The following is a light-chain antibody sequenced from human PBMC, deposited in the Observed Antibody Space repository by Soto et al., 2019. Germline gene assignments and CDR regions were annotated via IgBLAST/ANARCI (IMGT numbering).Light chain of an antibody. CDR2: AAS. J-gene: IGKJ1*01. CDR3: LQDHDDSWT. Sequence: DIQLTQSPSFLSASVGDRVTITCRASQGISSYLAWYQQKPGKAPKLLIYAASTLQSGVPSRFSGSGSGTEFTLTISRLQPEDFATYYCLQDHDDSWTFGQGTKVDIK. V-gene: IGKV1-9*01. CDR1: QGISSY.